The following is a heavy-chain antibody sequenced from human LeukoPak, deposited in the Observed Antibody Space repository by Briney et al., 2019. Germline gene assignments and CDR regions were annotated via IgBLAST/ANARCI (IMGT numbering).Heavy chain of an antibody. CDR3: ARTMTPHWFDP. Sequence: LRLSCAASGFTFSSYSMNWVRQPPGKGLEWIGSIYYSGSTYYNPSLKSRVTISVDTSKNQFSLKLSSVTAADTAVYYCARTMTPHWFDPWGQGTLVTVSS. V-gene: IGHV4-39*01. J-gene: IGHJ5*02. CDR2: IYYSGST. CDR1: GFTFSSYSMN.